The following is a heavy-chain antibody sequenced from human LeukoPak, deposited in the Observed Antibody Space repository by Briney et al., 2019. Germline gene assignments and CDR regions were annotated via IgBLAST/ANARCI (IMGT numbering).Heavy chain of an antibody. Sequence: SETLSLTCTVSGGSISSSSYYWGWIRQPPGKGLEWIGSIYYSGSTYYNPSLKSRVTISVDTSKNQFSLKLSSVTAADTAVYYCARDPSGVVPAAMPPDYWGQGTLVTVSS. V-gene: IGHV4-39*07. CDR2: IYYSGST. D-gene: IGHD2-2*01. CDR1: GGSISSSSYY. CDR3: ARDPSGVVPAAMPPDY. J-gene: IGHJ4*02.